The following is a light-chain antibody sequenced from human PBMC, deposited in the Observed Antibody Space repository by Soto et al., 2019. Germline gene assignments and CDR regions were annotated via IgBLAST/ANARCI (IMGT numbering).Light chain of an antibody. V-gene: IGKV3-20*01. CDR3: QQYGSSPLT. J-gene: IGKJ4*01. Sequence: DIELTQSPGTLSSSLGERATITCRASQSVSSSYLAWYQQKPGQAPKLLIYGASSMATGIPDRFSGSGSGTDFTLTISRLEPEDFAVYYCQQYGSSPLTFGGGTKVDIK. CDR1: QSVSSSY. CDR2: GAS.